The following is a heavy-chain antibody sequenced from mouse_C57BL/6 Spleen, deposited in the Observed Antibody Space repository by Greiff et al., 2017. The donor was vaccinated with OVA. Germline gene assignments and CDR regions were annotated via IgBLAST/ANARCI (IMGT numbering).Heavy chain of an antibody. V-gene: IGHV3-8*01. CDR1: GYSITSDY. CDR2: ISYSGST. D-gene: IGHD1-1*01. J-gene: IGHJ1*03. Sequence: ESGPGLAKPSQTLSLTCSVTGYSITSDYWNWIRKFPGNKLEYMGYISYSGSTYYNPSLKSRISITRDTSKNQYYLQLNSVTTEDTATYYCARSADYGSSYGYFDVWGTGTTVTVSS. CDR3: ARSADYGSSYGYFDV.